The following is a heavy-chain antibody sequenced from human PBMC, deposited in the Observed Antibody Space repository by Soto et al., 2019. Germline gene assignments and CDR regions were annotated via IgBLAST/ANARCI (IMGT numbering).Heavy chain of an antibody. CDR2: ITTSGSFT. CDR3: ARDRPGIPFDY. Sequence: EVQLVESGGVLAQPGGSLRLSCGTSGFSFSDYNMNWVRQAPGKGLEWVSYITTSGSFTLYTDSVKGRFTISRDNAKSSLYLQMNSLRDEDTAVYYCARDRPGIPFDYWGQGTLVTVSS. CDR1: GFSFSDYN. D-gene: IGHD5-18*01. J-gene: IGHJ4*02. V-gene: IGHV3-48*02.